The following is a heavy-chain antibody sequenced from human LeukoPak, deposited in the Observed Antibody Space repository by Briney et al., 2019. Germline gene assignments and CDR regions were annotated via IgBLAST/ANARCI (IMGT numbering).Heavy chain of an antibody. J-gene: IGHJ4*02. CDR2: INTDGSLT. V-gene: IGHV3-74*01. D-gene: IGHD1-26*01. CDR1: GFTFNSYW. Sequence: GGSLRLSCAASGFTFNSYWMHWVRQAPGKGLVWVSRINTDGSLTNYADSVKGRFTFSRDNAKNTLYLEMNSLRAEDTAVYYCARIKVGATGIDYWGQGTQVTVSS. CDR3: ARIKVGATGIDY.